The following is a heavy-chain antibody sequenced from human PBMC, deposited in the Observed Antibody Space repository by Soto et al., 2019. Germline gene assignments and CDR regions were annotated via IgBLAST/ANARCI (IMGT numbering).Heavy chain of an antibody. D-gene: IGHD3-9*01. Sequence: SVKVSCKASGGTFSSYAISWVRQAPGQGLEWMGGIIPIFGTANYAQKFQGRVTITADKSTSTAYMELSSLRSEDTAVYYCAREQDYDILTGYATLDALDIWGQGTMVTVSS. V-gene: IGHV1-69*06. J-gene: IGHJ3*02. CDR1: GGTFSSYA. CDR2: IIPIFGTA. CDR3: AREQDYDILTGYATLDALDI.